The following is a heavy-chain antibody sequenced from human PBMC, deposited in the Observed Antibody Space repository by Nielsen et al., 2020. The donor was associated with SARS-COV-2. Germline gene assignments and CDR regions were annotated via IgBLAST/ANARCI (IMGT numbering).Heavy chain of an antibody. CDR3: ARDSSFEVYYYYSMDV. V-gene: IGHV4-61*02. CDR1: GGSISSGSYY. CDR2: IYTSGST. Sequence: SETLSLTCTVSGGSISSGSYYWSWIRQPAGKGLEWIGRIYTSGSTNYNPSLKSRVTISVDTSKNQFSLKLSSVTAADTAVYYCARDSSFEVYYYYSMDVWGQGTTVTVSS. J-gene: IGHJ6*02.